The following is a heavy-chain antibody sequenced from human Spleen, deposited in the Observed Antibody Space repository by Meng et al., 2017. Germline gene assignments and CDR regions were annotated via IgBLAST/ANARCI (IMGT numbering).Heavy chain of an antibody. D-gene: IGHD3-10*01. Sequence: QVQLQESGPELVKPSQTLSLTCSVSGGSISSGGYYWNWIRQHPGKGLEWIGYIYYSGSTFYNPSLKSRVTMSVDTSKNQFALQLTSVTAADTAVYYCARDGVGYGSGTNKWFDPWGQGTLVTSPQ. CDR3: ARDGVGYGSGTNKWFDP. CDR1: GGSISSGGYY. J-gene: IGHJ5*02. CDR2: IYYSGST. V-gene: IGHV4-31*03.